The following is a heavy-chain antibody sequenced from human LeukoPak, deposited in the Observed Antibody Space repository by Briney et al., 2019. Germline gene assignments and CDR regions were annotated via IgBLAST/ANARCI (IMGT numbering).Heavy chain of an antibody. J-gene: IGHJ4*02. V-gene: IGHV1-2*02. D-gene: IGHD2-15*01. CDR3: ARDLGFCSGGSCGSMTTVTSYDY. Sequence: ASVKVSCKASGYTFTDYYMHWVRQAPGQGLEWMGWLNPNNGATNFAQKFQGRVTMTGDTSISTTYMELSRLRSDDTAVYYCARDLGFCSGGSCGSMTTVTSYDYWGQGTLVTVSS. CDR2: LNPNNGAT. CDR1: GYTFTDYY.